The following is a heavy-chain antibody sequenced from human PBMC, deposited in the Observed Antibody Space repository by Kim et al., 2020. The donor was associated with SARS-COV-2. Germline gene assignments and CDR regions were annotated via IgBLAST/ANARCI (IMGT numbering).Heavy chain of an antibody. CDR1: GFTFSSYG. CDR2: ISYDGSNK. V-gene: IGHV3-30*18. CDR3: AKELKLLWFGSPFDY. J-gene: IGHJ4*02. Sequence: GGSLRLSCAASGFTFSSYGMNWVRQAPGKGLEWVAVISYDGSNKYYADSVKGRFTISRDNSKNTLYLQMNSLRAEDTAVYYCAKELKLLWFGSPFDYWGQGTLVTVSS. D-gene: IGHD3-10*01.